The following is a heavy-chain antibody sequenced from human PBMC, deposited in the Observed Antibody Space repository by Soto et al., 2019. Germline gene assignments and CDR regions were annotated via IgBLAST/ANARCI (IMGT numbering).Heavy chain of an antibody. J-gene: IGHJ5*02. CDR1: GFPFSDSY. CDR3: ARGQQLVANWLDP. Sequence: GGSLRLSCAASGFPFSDSYMAWVRQAPGKGLEEIATISSTGSTPYYADSVKGRFTISRDNAQNSLYLEMNNLRAEDTAVYYCARGQQLVANWLDPWGQGILVTVSS. D-gene: IGHD6-6*01. V-gene: IGHV3-11*01. CDR2: ISSTGSTP.